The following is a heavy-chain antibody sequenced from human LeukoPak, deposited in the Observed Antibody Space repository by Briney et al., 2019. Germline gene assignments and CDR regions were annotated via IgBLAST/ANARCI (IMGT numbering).Heavy chain of an antibody. CDR1: GYTLTELS. CDR3: ARTYGDYPNYYFDY. CDR2: FDPEDGET. J-gene: IGHJ4*02. Sequence: ASVTVSCTVSGYTLTELSMHWVRQAPGKGLEWMGGFDPEDGETIYAQKFQGRVTMTRDTSTSTVYMELRSLRSEDTAVYYCARTYGDYPNYYFDYWGQGTLVTVSS. V-gene: IGHV1-24*01. D-gene: IGHD4-17*01.